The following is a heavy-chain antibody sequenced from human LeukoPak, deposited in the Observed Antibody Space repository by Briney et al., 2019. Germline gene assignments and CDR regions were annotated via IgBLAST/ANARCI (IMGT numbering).Heavy chain of an antibody. D-gene: IGHD4-17*01. Sequence: PSETLSLTCTVSGGSISSGGYYWSWIRQPPGKGLEWIGYTYHSGSTYYNPSLKSRVTISVDRSKNQFSLKLSSVTAADTAVYYCARDLLGDDYGLHAGYVWGQGTLVTVSS. J-gene: IGHJ4*02. CDR1: GGSISSGGYY. V-gene: IGHV4-30-2*01. CDR2: TYHSGST. CDR3: ARDLLGDDYGLHAGYV.